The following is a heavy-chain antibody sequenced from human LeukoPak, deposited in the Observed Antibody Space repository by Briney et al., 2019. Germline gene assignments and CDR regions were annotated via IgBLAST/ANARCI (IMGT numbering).Heavy chain of an antibody. CDR2: ISGSGGST. CDR1: GFTFSSSA. CDR3: AKDIRMDPY. J-gene: IGHJ4*02. Sequence: GGSLRLSCAASGFTFSSSAMNWVRQAPGKGLEWVSTISGSGGSTYYADSVKGRFTISRDNSKNTLYLEMNGLRAEDTAVYYCAKDIRMDPYWGQGTLVTVSS. V-gene: IGHV3-23*01. D-gene: IGHD1-14*01.